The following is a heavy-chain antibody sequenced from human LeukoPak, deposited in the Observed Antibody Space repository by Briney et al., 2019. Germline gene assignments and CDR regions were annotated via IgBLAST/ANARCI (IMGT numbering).Heavy chain of an antibody. V-gene: IGHV3-23*01. CDR1: GFTFSAYG. CDR3: AKGRSAGPLSQNWFDP. D-gene: IGHD1-26*01. Sequence: GGSLRLSCAASGFTFSAYGMSWVRQSPRKGLEWVSGVSGADGTTYYADSVKGRFTISRDNSKNTLYLQMNSLRAEDTAVYYCAKGRSAGPLSQNWFDPWGQGTLVTVSS. CDR2: VSGADGTT. J-gene: IGHJ5*02.